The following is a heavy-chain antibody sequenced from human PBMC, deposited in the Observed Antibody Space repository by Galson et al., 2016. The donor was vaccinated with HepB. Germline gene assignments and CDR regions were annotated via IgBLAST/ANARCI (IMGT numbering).Heavy chain of an antibody. CDR3: ARARDRYGSGGPLDY. V-gene: IGHV3-30-3*01. D-gene: IGHD3-10*01. Sequence: SLRLSCAASGFTFSLFAIHWVRQAPGKGLEWVAMISYDGSNKYYADSVKGRFTISRDNPKNTLYPQMDSLRIEDTAIYSCARARDRYGSGGPLDYWGQGNLVTVSS. CDR2: ISYDGSNK. J-gene: IGHJ4*02. CDR1: GFTFSLFA.